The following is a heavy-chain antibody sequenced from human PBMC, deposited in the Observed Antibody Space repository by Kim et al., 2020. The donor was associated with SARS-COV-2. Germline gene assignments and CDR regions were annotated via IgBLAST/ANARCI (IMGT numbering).Heavy chain of an antibody. CDR2: ISYDGSNK. J-gene: IGHJ6*02. D-gene: IGHD6-19*01. CDR3: ATDLAQWLASRYFYGMDV. V-gene: IGHV3-30-3*01. CDR1: GFTFSNCG. Sequence: GGSLRHSCAASGFTFSNCGMHWVRQAPGKGLEWVAVISYDGSNKNYADSVKGRFTISRDNSKDTLYLHINSLRIDDTGLYYCATDLAQWLASRYFYGMDVWGQGTTVTVSS.